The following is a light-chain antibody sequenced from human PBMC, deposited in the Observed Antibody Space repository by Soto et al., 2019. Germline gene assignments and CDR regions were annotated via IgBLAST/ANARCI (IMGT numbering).Light chain of an antibody. J-gene: IGKJ5*01. Sequence: EIVLTQSPDTLSLSPGERATLSCRASQSVSSYLAWYQQKPGQAPRLLIYDASNRATGIPARFSGSGSGTDFTLTISSLEPEDFAVYYCRQRSNWITFGQGTRLEIK. CDR1: QSVSSY. V-gene: IGKV3-11*01. CDR2: DAS. CDR3: RQRSNWIT.